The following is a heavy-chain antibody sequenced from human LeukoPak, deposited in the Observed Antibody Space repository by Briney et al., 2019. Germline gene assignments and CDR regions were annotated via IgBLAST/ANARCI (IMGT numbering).Heavy chain of an antibody. V-gene: IGHV4-34*01. D-gene: IGHD3-3*02. CDR3: ARGSLSLFD. Sequence: SETLSLTCAVYGGSFSGYYWSWIRQPPGKGLEWIGEINHSGSTNYNPSLKSRVTISVDTSKNQFPLKLSSVTAADTAVYYCARGSLSLFDWGQGTMVTVSS. CDR1: GGSFSGYY. CDR2: INHSGST. J-gene: IGHJ3*01.